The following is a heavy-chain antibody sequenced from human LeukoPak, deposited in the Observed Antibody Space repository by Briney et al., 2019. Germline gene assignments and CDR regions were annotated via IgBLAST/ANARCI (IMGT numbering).Heavy chain of an antibody. CDR1: GGSISSYY. J-gene: IGHJ4*02. CDR2: IYYSGSP. Sequence: SETLSLTCTVSGGSISSYYWSWIRQPPGKGLEWIGYIYYSGSPNYNPSLRSRVTISVDTSKNQFSLKLSSVTAADTAVYYCARVVPASSSTLEVFDYWGQGTLVTVSS. V-gene: IGHV4-59*01. D-gene: IGHD6-6*01. CDR3: ARVVPASSSTLEVFDY.